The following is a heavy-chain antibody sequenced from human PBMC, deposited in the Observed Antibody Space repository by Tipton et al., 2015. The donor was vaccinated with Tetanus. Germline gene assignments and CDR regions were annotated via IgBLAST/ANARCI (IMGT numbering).Heavy chain of an antibody. D-gene: IGHD3-10*01. J-gene: IGHJ4*02. CDR1: GASINNSPYF. CDR2: IYYSGST. Sequence: TLSLTCTVSGASINNSPYFWNWIRQLPGKGLEWIGYIYYSGSTFYNPSLKSRLSMSVDTSKNQFSLKLSAVTAADTAVYYCARSKLLWFGESLSGFDSWGQGTLVTVSA. V-gene: IGHV4-31*03. CDR3: ARSKLLWFGESLSGFDS.